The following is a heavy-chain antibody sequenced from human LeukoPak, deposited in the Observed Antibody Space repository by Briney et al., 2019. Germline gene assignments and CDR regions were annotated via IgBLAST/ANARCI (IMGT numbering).Heavy chain of an antibody. V-gene: IGHV4-4*07. Sequence: PSETLSLTCTVSDGSISSYYWTWIRQPAGKGLEWIGRIYASGSANYNPSLQSRVTMSVDTSKNQFSLKLSSVPAADTAVYYCARGGTGSTGFDYWGQGTLVTVSS. D-gene: IGHD1-7*01. CDR1: DGSISSYY. CDR3: ARGGTGSTGFDY. CDR2: IYASGSA. J-gene: IGHJ4*02.